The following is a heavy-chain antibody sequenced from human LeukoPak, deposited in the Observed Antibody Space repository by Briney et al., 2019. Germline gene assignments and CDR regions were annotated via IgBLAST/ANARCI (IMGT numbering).Heavy chain of an antibody. D-gene: IGHD3-3*01. CDR3: ARAADYDFWSAYMASYMDV. CDR1: GFTFSSYS. V-gene: IGHV3-21*01. CDR2: VSSSSSYI. Sequence: GGSLRLSCAASGFTFSSYSMNWVRQAPGKGLEWVSSVSSSSSYIYYADLVKGRFTISRDNAKNSLYLQMNSLRAEDTAVYYCARAADYDFWSAYMASYMDVWGKGTTVTVSS. J-gene: IGHJ6*03.